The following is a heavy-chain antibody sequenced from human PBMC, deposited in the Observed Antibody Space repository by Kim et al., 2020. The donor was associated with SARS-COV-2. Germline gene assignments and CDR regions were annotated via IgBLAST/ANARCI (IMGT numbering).Heavy chain of an antibody. J-gene: IGHJ5*02. CDR1: GGSISSYY. Sequence: SETLSLTCTVSGGSISSYYWSWIRQPPGKGLEWIGYIYYSGSTNYNPSLKSRVTISVDTSKNQFSLKLSSVTAADTAVYYCARTAEYSSSWYSNWFDPWGQGTLVTVSS. V-gene: IGHV4-59*01. D-gene: IGHD6-13*01. CDR3: ARTAEYSSSWYSNWFDP. CDR2: IYYSGST.